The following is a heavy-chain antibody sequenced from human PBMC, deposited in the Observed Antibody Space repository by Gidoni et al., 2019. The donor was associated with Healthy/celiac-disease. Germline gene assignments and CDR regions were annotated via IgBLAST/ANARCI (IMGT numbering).Heavy chain of an antibody. V-gene: IGHV3-7*01. CDR3: ASSPFGTAMPYYFDY. CDR1: GFPFCSYW. D-gene: IGHD5-18*01. CDR2: IKQDGSEK. Sequence: EVQLVESGGGLVQPGGSLRLSCAASGFPFCSYWMSWVRQAQGKGLEWVANIKQDGSEKYYVDSVKGRFTIARDNAKNSLYLQMNSLRAEDTAVYYCASSPFGTAMPYYFDYWGQGTLVTVSS. J-gene: IGHJ4*02.